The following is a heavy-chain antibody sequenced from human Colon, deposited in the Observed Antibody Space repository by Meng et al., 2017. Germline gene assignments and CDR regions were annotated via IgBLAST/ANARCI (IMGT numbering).Heavy chain of an antibody. Sequence: GESPKTSRVSSGFTLSSYWMHWVRQAPGKGLVWVSRISNDGGTTMYPDPVKDRFIISRNNAKNTLYLQINSLGAEDTAMYFCAREQGRAGDTIDHWGQGTLVTVSS. CDR2: ISNDGGTT. D-gene: IGHD1-14*01. CDR1: GFTLSSYW. CDR3: AREQGRAGDTIDH. V-gene: IGHV3-74*03. J-gene: IGHJ4*02.